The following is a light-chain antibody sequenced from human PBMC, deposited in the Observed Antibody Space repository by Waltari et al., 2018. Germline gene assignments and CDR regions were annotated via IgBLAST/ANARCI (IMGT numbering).Light chain of an antibody. CDR1: QSVSNS. Sequence: EVVLTQSPATLSVSPGARATLSCRASQSVSNSLAWYRQKPGQAPSLLIYDASTRAAGIPDRFSGSGSGTDFTLTIISLEPEDFAVYYCQLRTGWPMTFGQGTRLEIK. V-gene: IGKV3-11*01. CDR3: QLRTGWPMT. CDR2: DAS. J-gene: IGKJ5*01.